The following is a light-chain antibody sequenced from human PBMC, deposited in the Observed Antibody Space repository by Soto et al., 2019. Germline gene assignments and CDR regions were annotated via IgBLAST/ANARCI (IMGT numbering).Light chain of an antibody. CDR1: SGHSSNA. J-gene: IGLJ2*01. CDR2: INSDGSH. V-gene: IGLV4-69*01. Sequence: QAVVTQSPSASASLGASVKLTCTLSSGHSSNAIAWHQQQPEKGPRYLMKINSDGSHIKGDGIPDRFSGSSSGAERYLTISSLQSEDEADYYCQAWVTGIGVFGGGTKLTVL. CDR3: QAWVTGIGV.